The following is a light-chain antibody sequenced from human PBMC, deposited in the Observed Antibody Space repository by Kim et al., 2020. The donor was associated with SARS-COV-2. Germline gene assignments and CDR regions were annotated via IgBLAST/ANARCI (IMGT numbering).Light chain of an antibody. CDR2: GAS. J-gene: IGKJ1*01. Sequence: SPGKSATRSCRASRSVSSNYIAWYQQNPGQAPRLLIYGASSRATGIPDRFSGSGSGTDFTLTITRLEPEDFAVYYCQQYSSSPATFGQGTKVDIK. V-gene: IGKV3-20*01. CDR1: RSVSSNY. CDR3: QQYSSSPAT.